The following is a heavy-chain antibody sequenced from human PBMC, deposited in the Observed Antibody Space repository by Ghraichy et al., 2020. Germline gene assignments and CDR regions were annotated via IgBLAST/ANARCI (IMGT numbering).Heavy chain of an antibody. D-gene: IGHD3-22*01. J-gene: IGHJ6*02. CDR1: GGSISSGSYY. CDR3: ARDYYDSSGYEYYYGMDV. V-gene: IGHV4-61*02. CDR2: IYTSGST. Sequence: SETLSLTCTVSGGSISSGSYYWSWIRQPAGKGLEWIGRIYTSGSTNYNPSLKSRVTISVDTSKNQFSLKLSSVTAADTAVYYCARDYYDSSGYEYYYGMDVWGQGTTVTVSS.